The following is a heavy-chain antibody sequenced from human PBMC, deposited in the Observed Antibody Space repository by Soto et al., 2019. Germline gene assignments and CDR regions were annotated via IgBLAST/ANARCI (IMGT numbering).Heavy chain of an antibody. CDR2: MNSDGSTT. Sequence: GGSLRLSCAASAFTFSAYAVTWVRQAPGKGLEWVSRMNSDGSTTNYADSVKGRFTVSRDNARNTLHLQMNSLRAEDTAVYYCATAEVDYWGPGTLVTVSS. J-gene: IGHJ4*02. CDR1: AFTFSAYA. V-gene: IGHV3-74*01. CDR3: ATAEVDY.